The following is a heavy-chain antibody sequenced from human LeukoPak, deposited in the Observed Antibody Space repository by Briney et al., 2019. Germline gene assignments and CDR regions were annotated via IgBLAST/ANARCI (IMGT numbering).Heavy chain of an antibody. CDR3: ARGMYSGSYYVTLFDY. V-gene: IGHV1-18*01. D-gene: IGHD1-26*01. CDR2: IIAYNGNT. CDR1: GYTFTSDG. J-gene: IGHJ4*02. Sequence: GASVKVSCKASGYTFTSDGISWVRQAPGQGLEWMGWIIAYNGNTNYAQKLQGGVTMTTDTSTSTAYMALRSLRSNDRAAYYCARGMYSGSYYVTLFDYWGQGTLVTVSS.